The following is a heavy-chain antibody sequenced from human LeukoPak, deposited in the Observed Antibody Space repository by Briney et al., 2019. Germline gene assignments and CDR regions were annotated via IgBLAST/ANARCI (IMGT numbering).Heavy chain of an antibody. Sequence: GGSLRLSCAASGFNFISSWMNWVRQAPGKGLEWVAVISYDGSNKYYADSVKGRFTISRDNSKNTLYLQMNSLRAEDTAVYYCAKDWGMNYYYMDVWGKGTTVTVSS. CDR1: GFNFISSW. V-gene: IGHV3-30*18. CDR3: AKDWGMNYYYMDV. CDR2: ISYDGSNK. D-gene: IGHD3-16*01. J-gene: IGHJ6*03.